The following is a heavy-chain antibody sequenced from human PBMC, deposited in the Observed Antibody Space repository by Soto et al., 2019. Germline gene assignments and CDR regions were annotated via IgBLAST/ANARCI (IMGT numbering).Heavy chain of an antibody. Sequence: DVQLLESGGGLVQPGGSLRLSCAASGFTFSSYAMSWVRQAPGKGLEWMGIIYPGDSDTRYSPSFQGQVTISADKSISTAYLQWSSLKASDTAMYYCARHDLSSSYDYWGQGTLVTVSS. CDR2: IYPGDSDT. D-gene: IGHD6-6*01. CDR3: ARHDLSSSYDY. V-gene: IGHV5-51*01. CDR1: GFTFSSYA. J-gene: IGHJ4*02.